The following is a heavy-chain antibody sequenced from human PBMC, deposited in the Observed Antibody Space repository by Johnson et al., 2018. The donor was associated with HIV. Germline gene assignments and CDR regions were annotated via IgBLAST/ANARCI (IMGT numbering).Heavy chain of an antibody. V-gene: IGHV3-30-3*01. J-gene: IGHJ3*02. Sequence: QVQLVESGGGVVQPGGSLRLSCAASGFTFSSYAMHWVRQAPGKGLEWVAVISYDGSNKYYADSVKGRFTISRDNSKNTLYLQMNSLRAEDTAVYYCARYSWNGGSFDIWGQGTMVTVSS. CDR1: GFTFSSYA. D-gene: IGHD1-20*01. CDR3: ARYSWNGGSFDI. CDR2: ISYDGSNK.